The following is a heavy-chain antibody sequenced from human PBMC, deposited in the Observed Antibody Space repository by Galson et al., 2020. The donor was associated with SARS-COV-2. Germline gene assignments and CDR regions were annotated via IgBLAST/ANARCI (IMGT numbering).Heavy chain of an antibody. Sequence: SGPTLVKPTQTLTLTCTFSGFSVSTGVGVGWIRQPPGKALEWLALIYSDDDKMYRPSLRTRLNITKDTSKNQVVLTLANMDPLDTATFYCAYKPRGTTCYSYWGQGALVAVST. D-gene: IGHD2-15*01. CDR3: AYKPRGTTCYSY. CDR1: GFSVSTGVG. J-gene: IGHJ4*02. CDR2: IYSDDDK. V-gene: IGHV2-5*02.